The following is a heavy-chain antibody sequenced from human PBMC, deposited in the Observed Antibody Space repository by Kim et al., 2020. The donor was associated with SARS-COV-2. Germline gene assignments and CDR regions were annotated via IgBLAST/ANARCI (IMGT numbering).Heavy chain of an antibody. CDR1: GFSLSTSGVG. J-gene: IGHJ6*02. D-gene: IGHD3-10*01. CDR3: TQHAKWFGELLTPYYDYGMDV. Sequence: SGPTLVKPTQTLTLTCTFSGFSLSTSGVGGGWIRQPPGKALEWLALIYWDDDKRYSPSLKSRLTITKDTSKNQVVLTMTNMDPVDTATYYCTQHAKWFGELLTPYYDYGMDVWGQGTTVTVSS. V-gene: IGHV2-5*02. CDR2: IYWDDDK.